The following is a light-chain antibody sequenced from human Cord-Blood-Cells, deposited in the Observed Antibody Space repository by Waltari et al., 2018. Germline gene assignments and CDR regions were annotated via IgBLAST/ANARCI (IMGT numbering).Light chain of an antibody. V-gene: IGKV1-5*01. CDR3: QQYNSYST. CDR2: DAS. Sequence: DIQMTQSPSTLSASVGDRVNIPCRASQSISSWLAWYQQKPGKAPKLLVYDASSLESGVPSRFSGSGSGTEFTLTISSLQPDDFATYYCQQYNSYSTFGQGTKLEIK. CDR1: QSISSW. J-gene: IGKJ2*01.